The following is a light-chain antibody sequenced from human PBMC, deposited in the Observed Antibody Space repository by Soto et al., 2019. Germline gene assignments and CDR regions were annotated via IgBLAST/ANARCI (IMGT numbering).Light chain of an antibody. V-gene: IGKV3-15*01. CDR2: GAS. Sequence: EIVMTQSPATLSVSPGERATLSCRASQSVASNLAWYQQKPGQAPRLLIYGASTRATGMPARFSGSGSGTEFTLTISSLQSEDFAVYYCQQYNNGLTFGGGTRWIS. CDR1: QSVASN. CDR3: QQYNNGLT. J-gene: IGKJ4*01.